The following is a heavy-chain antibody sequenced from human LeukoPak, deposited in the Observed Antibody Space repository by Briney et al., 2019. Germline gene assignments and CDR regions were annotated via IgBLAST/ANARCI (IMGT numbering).Heavy chain of an antibody. J-gene: IGHJ3*02. Sequence: NWVRQAPGXGLEWVSSISSSSSYIYYADSVKGRFTISRDNAKNSLYLQMNSLRAEDTAVYYCARGLDYGDYGGIAFDIWGQGTMVTVSS. D-gene: IGHD4-17*01. V-gene: IGHV3-21*01. CDR3: ARGLDYGDYGGIAFDI. CDR2: ISSSSSYI.